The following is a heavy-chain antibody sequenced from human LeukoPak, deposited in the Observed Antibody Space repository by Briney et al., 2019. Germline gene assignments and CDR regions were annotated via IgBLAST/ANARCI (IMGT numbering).Heavy chain of an antibody. V-gene: IGHV1-18*01. CDR3: ARALAQGGSFDLYYFDS. CDR2: TYNTYT. Sequence: SVKVSCKTSGYTSTTYGISWVRQAPGQGLEWMGWTYNTYTHYAQTLRDRLTMTTDTSTSTSYMELRSLRSDDTAVYYCARALAQGGSFDLYYFDSWGQGSLVTVSS. D-gene: IGHD3-9*01. CDR1: GYTSTTYG. J-gene: IGHJ4*02.